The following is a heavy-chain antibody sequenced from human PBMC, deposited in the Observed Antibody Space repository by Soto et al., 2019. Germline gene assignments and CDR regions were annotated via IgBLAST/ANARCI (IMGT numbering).Heavy chain of an antibody. D-gene: IGHD7-27*01. J-gene: IGHJ4*02. Sequence: QVQLVQSGAEVKNPGASVKLSCKASGYIFTNYYSHWVRQAPGQGLEWMAIINPNGGSTNYAQEFQGRVTLARDTFTNTVYMELSSLRSEDTAIYYCARDLTSGDYWGQGTLVTVSS. CDR1: GYIFTNYY. V-gene: IGHV1-46*01. CDR2: INPNGGST. CDR3: ARDLTSGDY.